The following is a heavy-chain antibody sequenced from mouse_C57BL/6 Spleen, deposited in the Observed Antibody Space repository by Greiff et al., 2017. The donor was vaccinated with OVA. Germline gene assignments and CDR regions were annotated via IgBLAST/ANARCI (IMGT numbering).Heavy chain of an antibody. D-gene: IGHD3-1*01. CDR2: IWGVGST. V-gene: IGHV2-6*01. CDR3: ARDSSDAMDY. CDR1: GFSLTSYG. Sequence: VHLVESGPGLVAPSQSLSITCTVSGFSLTSYGVDWVRQSPGKGLEWLGVIWGVGSTNYNSALKSRLSISKDNSKSQVFLKMNSLQTDDTAMYYCARDSSDAMDYWGQGTSVTVSS. J-gene: IGHJ4*01.